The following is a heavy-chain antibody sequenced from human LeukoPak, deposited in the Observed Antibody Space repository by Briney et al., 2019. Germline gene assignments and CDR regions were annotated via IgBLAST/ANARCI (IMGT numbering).Heavy chain of an antibody. CDR1: GGSISSYY. D-gene: IGHD2-8*01. J-gene: IGHJ4*02. V-gene: IGHV4-59*01. CDR2: IYYSGST. CDR3: ARHAKSSPYYFDY. Sequence: SETLSLTCTVSGGSISSYYWSWIRQPPGNGLEWIGYIYYSGSTNYNPSLKSRVTISVDTSKNQFSLRLSSVTAADTAVYYCARHAKSSPYYFDYWGQGTLVTVSS.